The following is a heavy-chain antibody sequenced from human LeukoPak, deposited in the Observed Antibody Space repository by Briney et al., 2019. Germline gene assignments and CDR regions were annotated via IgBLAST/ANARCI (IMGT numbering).Heavy chain of an antibody. J-gene: IGHJ4*02. D-gene: IGHD3-3*01. Sequence: PGRSLRLSCAASGFTFDDYAMHWVRQAPGKGLEWVSGISWNSGSIGYADSVKGRFTISRDNARNTLYLQMNSLRAEDTAVYYCANFGSLVDDFWSGLGDFDYWGQGTLVTVSS. CDR1: GFTFDDYA. CDR3: ANFGSLVDDFWSGLGDFDY. V-gene: IGHV3-9*01. CDR2: ISWNSGSI.